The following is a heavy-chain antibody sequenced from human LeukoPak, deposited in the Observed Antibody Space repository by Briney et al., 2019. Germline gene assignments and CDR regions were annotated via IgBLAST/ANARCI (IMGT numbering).Heavy chain of an antibody. D-gene: IGHD3-22*01. V-gene: IGHV1-18*01. CDR2: ISAYNGNT. CDR3: AREASRDSSGYYDY. CDR1: GYTFTSYG. J-gene: IGHJ4*02. Sequence: ASVKVSCKASGYTFTSYGISWVRQAPGQGLEWMGWISAYNGNTNYAQKLQGRVTMTTDTSTSTAYMELRSLRSDDTAVYYCAREASRDSSGYYDYWGQGTLVTVSS.